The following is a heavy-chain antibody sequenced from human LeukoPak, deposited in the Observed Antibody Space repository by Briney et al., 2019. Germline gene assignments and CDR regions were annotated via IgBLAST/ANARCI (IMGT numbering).Heavy chain of an antibody. Sequence: HAGGSLRLSCAASGFTFSSYAMSWVRQAPGKGLEWVSAISGSGGSTYYADSVKGRFTISRDNSKNTLYLQMNSLRAEDTAVYYCARGFVPHTIFGVVHDAFDIWGQGTMVTVSS. D-gene: IGHD3-3*01. CDR2: ISGSGGST. V-gene: IGHV3-23*01. J-gene: IGHJ3*02. CDR1: GFTFSSYA. CDR3: ARGFVPHTIFGVVHDAFDI.